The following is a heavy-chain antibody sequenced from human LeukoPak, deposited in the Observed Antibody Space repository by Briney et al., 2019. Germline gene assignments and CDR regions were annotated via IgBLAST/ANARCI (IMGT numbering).Heavy chain of an antibody. Sequence: ARGSLRLSCAASGFTFINAWMTWVRQAPGKGLEWVAVISYDGSNKYYADSVKGRFTISRDNSKNTLYLQMNSLRPEDAAVYYCANLPLWGQGTLVTVSS. J-gene: IGHJ4*02. CDR3: ANLPL. V-gene: IGHV3-30*18. CDR2: ISYDGSNK. CDR1: GFTFINAW.